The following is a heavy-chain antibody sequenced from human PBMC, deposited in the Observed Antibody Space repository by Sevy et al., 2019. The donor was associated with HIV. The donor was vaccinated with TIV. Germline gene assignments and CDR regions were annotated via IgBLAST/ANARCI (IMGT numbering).Heavy chain of an antibody. CDR2: ISYDGRNE. Sequence: GGSLRLSCEASGFSFRRYAMHWVRQAPGKGLEWLTVISYDGRNEYYVDSVKGRFTISRDNSKNKLYLQMNSLRPEDTAIYYCARGGGGDYFDYWGQGTLVTVSS. J-gene: IGHJ4*02. D-gene: IGHD3-10*01. CDR1: GFSFRRYA. V-gene: IGHV3-30*04. CDR3: ARGGGGDYFDY.